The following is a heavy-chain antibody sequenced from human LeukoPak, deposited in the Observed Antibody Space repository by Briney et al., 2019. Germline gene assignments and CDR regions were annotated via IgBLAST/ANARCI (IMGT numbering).Heavy chain of an antibody. Sequence: PGGSLRLSCAASGGTVRSNYLSWVRQAPGKGLEWVSVIYTSGTTYYADSVKGRFTISRDSSKNTLYLQMNSLRVEDTAVYYCAREARFYPVASHIDVWGQGTLVTVSS. CDR2: IYTSGTT. D-gene: IGHD2-15*01. CDR3: AREARFYPVASHIDV. J-gene: IGHJ4*01. CDR1: GGTVRSNY. V-gene: IGHV3-53*01.